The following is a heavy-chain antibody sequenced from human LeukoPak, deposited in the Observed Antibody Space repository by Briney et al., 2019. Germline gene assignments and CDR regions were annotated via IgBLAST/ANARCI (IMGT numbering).Heavy chain of an antibody. D-gene: IGHD2/OR15-2a*01. V-gene: IGHV3-23*01. CDR3: SKDPYCNSATRYGGGDY. Sequence: GGSLRLSCVDSTSTFNSYAMNWVRKAPGKGLEWVSGISVGGGSTYYADSVKGRFTVSRDNSKNTLYLQMNSLRADDTAIYYCSKDPYCNSATRYGGGDYWGQGILVTVSS. J-gene: IGHJ4*02. CDR2: ISVGGGST. CDR1: TSTFNSYA.